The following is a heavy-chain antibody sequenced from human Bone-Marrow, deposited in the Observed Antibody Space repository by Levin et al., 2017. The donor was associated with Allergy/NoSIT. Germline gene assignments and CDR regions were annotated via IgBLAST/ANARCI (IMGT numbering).Heavy chain of an antibody. CDR1: NGSFSGYY. CDR2: IHQSGST. CDR3: ARFSQFFGSTGNLD. V-gene: IGHV4-34*01. J-gene: IGHJ4*02. D-gene: IGHD1-1*01. Sequence: SQTLSLTCAVYNGSFSGYYWSWIRQPPGKGLEWIGDIHQSGSTNYNPSLKSRLTISVDTSKNQFSLKLSSVTAADTAVYYCARFSQFFGSTGNLDWGQGTLVTVSS.